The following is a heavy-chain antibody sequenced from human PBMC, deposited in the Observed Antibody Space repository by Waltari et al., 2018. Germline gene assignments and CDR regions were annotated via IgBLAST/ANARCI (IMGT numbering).Heavy chain of an antibody. V-gene: IGHV4-34*01. CDR1: GGSFSGYY. CDR2: INHSGST. Sequence: QVQLQQWGAGLLKPSETLSLPCAVYGGSFSGYYWRWIRQPPGKGLEWIGEINHSGSTNYNPSLKSRVTISVDTSKNQFSLKLSSVTAADTAVYYCARGLGLREGYYYYGMDVWGQGTTVTVSS. CDR3: ARGLGLREGYYYYGMDV. D-gene: IGHD4-17*01. J-gene: IGHJ6*02.